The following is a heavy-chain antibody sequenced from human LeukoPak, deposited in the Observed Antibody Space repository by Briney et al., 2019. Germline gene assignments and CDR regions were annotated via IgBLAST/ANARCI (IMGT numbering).Heavy chain of an antibody. CDR3: ACIAAAGTHYSDY. V-gene: IGHV4-31*03. J-gene: IGHJ4*02. CDR1: GGSISSGGYY. D-gene: IGHD6-13*01. Sequence: SETLSLTCTVSGGSISSGGYYWSWIRQHPGKGLEWIGYIYYSGSTYYNPSLKSRVTISVDTSKNQFSLKLSSVTAADTAVYYCACIAAAGTHYSDYWGQGTLVTVSS. CDR2: IYYSGST.